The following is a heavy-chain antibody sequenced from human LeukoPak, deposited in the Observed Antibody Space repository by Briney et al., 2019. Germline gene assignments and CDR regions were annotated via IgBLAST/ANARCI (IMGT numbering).Heavy chain of an antibody. V-gene: IGHV4-39*01. CDR2: IYYSGST. J-gene: IGHJ5*02. CDR3: ARQDYYDSSAYQIHNWFDP. D-gene: IGHD3-22*01. CDR1: GGSISSSSYY. Sequence: SETLSLTCTVSGGSISSSSYYWGWIRQPPGKGLERIGSIYYSGSTYYNPSLKSRVTISVDTSKNQFSLKLSSVTAADTAVYYCARQDYYDSSAYQIHNWFDPWGQGSLVTVTS.